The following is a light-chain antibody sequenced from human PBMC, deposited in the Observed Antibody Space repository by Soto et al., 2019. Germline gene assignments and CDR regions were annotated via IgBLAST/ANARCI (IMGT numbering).Light chain of an antibody. CDR2: DVS. CDR3: SSYTSSSTLPYV. CDR1: SSDVVGYNY. Sequence: QSVLTQPASVSGSPGQSITISCTGTSSDVVGYNYVSWYQQHPGKAPKLMIYDVSNRPSGVSNRFSGSKSGNTASLTISGLQAEDEADYYCSSYTSSSTLPYVFGTGTKVPVL. V-gene: IGLV2-14*01. J-gene: IGLJ1*01.